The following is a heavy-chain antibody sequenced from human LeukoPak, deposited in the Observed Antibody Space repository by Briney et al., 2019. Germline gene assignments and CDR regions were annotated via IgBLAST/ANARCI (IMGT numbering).Heavy chain of an antibody. V-gene: IGHV4-39*01. Sequence: SETLSLTCTVSGGSISSYYWSWIRQPPGKGLEWIGSIYYSGSTYYNPSLKSRVTISVDTSKNQFSLKLSSVTAADTAVYYCARQRITMIVVVTTIDYWGQGTLVTVSS. CDR3: ARQRITMIVVVTTIDY. J-gene: IGHJ4*02. CDR1: GGSISSYY. CDR2: IYYSGST. D-gene: IGHD3-22*01.